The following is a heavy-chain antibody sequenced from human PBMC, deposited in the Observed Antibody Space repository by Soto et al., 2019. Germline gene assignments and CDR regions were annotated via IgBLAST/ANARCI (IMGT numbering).Heavy chain of an antibody. CDR3: AARTGDYTSYDYMYV. V-gene: IGHV1-58*02. D-gene: IGHD3-9*01. J-gene: IGHJ6*03. Sequence: QMQLVQSGPEVKKPGTSVKVSCKASGFTFTNSAIRWVRQARGQRLKWIGWIVVSSGNTNYAQKFQERLTITRDMSTSTAYMELSSLRSEAIVIYSCAARTGDYTSYDYMYVWGKGTTFTVPS. CDR2: IVVSSGNT. CDR1: GFTFTNSA.